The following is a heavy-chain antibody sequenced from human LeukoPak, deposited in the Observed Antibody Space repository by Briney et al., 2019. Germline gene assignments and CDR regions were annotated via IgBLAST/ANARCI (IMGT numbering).Heavy chain of an antibody. CDR3: ARGTYYYGSGSSNWFDP. J-gene: IGHJ5*02. CDR2: INAGNGNT. V-gene: IGHV1-3*03. D-gene: IGHD3-10*01. CDR1: GYTFTSYV. Sequence: ASVKVSCKASGYTFTSYVMHWVRQAPGQGLEWMGRINAGNGNTKYSQEFQGRVTITRNTSISTAYMELSSLRSEDTAVYYCARGTYYYGSGSSNWFDPWGQGTLVTVSS.